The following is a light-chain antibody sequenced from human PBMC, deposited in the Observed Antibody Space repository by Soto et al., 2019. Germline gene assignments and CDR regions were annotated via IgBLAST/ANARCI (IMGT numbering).Light chain of an antibody. CDR2: GTS. CDR1: QSVSNNY. V-gene: IGKV3-20*01. Sequence: EIVLTQSPGTLSLSPGERATLSCRASQSVSNNYLAWYQQKPGQAPRLLIYGTSSRATGIPHRFSGSGSGTDFTLTISRLEPEDFAVYYCQQYDNSPITFGQGTRLEIK. CDR3: QQYDNSPIT. J-gene: IGKJ5*01.